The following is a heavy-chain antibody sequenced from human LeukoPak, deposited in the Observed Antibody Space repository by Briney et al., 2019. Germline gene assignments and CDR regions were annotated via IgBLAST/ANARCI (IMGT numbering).Heavy chain of an antibody. CDR3: TRVGYIDEGIDY. Sequence: GGSLRLSCVASGFPFSSYWMAWVRQAPGKGLEWVANIKQDGSKKSYVDSVKGRFTISRDNAKNSLYLQMNSLRAEDTAIYYCTRVGYIDEGIDYWGQGTLVTVSS. J-gene: IGHJ4*02. D-gene: IGHD5-24*01. CDR2: IKQDGSKK. V-gene: IGHV3-7*04. CDR1: GFPFSSYW.